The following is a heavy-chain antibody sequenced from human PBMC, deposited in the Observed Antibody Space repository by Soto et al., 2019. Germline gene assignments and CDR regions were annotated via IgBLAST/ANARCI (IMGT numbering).Heavy chain of an antibody. J-gene: IGHJ6*02. Sequence: QRGGSLRLSCAASGFTFSSYAMSWVRQAPGKGLEWVSAISGSGGSTYYADSVKGRFTISRDNSKNTLYLQMNSLRAEDTAVYYCAKGGRYPYYYGMDVWGQGTTVTVSS. V-gene: IGHV3-23*01. CDR1: GFTFSSYA. CDR3: AKGGRYPYYYGMDV. D-gene: IGHD3-16*01. CDR2: ISGSGGST.